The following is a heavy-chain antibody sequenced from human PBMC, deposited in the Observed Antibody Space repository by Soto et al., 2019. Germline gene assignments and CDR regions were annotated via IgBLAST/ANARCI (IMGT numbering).Heavy chain of an antibody. CDR2: IYYSGSN. V-gene: IGHV4-30-4*01. Sequence: QVQLQESGPGLVKPSQTLSLTCTVSGGSISSGDYYWRWIRQPPGKGLEWIGYIYYSGSNYYNPSLKSRVTISVDTSKNQFSLKLSSVTAADTAVYYCARASPVVTDVWGQGTTVTVSS. J-gene: IGHJ6*02. CDR3: ARASPVVTDV. CDR1: GGSISSGDYY. D-gene: IGHD5-18*01.